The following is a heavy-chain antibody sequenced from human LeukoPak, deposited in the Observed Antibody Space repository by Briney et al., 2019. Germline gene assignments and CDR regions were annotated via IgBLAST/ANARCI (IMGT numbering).Heavy chain of an antibody. D-gene: IGHD6-6*01. CDR1: GGSFSGYY. V-gene: IGHV4-34*01. CDR3: AGSSSSNGLIDY. CDR2: INHSGST. Sequence: PSETLSLTCAVYGGSFSGYYWSWIRQPPGKGLEWIGEINHSGSTNYNPSLKSRVTISVDTSKNQFSLKLSSVTAADTAVCYCAGSSSSNGLIDYWGQGTLVTVSS. J-gene: IGHJ4*02.